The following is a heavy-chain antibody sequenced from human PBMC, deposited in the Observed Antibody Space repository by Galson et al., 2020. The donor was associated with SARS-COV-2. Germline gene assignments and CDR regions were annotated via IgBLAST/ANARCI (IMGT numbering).Heavy chain of an antibody. CDR2: TSGSGGDT. J-gene: IGHJ4*02. D-gene: IGHD1-1*01. Sequence: SCVASGFTFSTSAMSWVRQPPAKGLEWVSHTSGSGGDTLYADSVRGRFAISRDNSRNTLYLQMGSLRDEDTAVYYCAIITWHTDNLPYFDSWGQGTLVTVSS. CDR3: AIITWHTDNLPYFDS. V-gene: IGHV3-23*01. CDR1: GFTFSTSA.